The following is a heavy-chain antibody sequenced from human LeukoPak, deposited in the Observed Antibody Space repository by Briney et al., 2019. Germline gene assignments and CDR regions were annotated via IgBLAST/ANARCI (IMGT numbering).Heavy chain of an antibody. J-gene: IGHJ4*02. CDR2: IWYDGSNK. D-gene: IGHD6-13*01. Sequence: GRSLRLSCAASGFTLSSYGMHWVRQAPGKGLEGVAVIWYDGSNKYYADSVKGRFTISRDNSKNTLYLQMNSLRAEDTAVYYCAKAKRIAAAGSVFLFDYWGQGTLVTVSS. CDR1: GFTLSSYG. V-gene: IGHV3-33*06. CDR3: AKAKRIAAAGSVFLFDY.